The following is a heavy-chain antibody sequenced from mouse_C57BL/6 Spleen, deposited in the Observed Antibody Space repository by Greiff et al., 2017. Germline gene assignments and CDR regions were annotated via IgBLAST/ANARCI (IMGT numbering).Heavy chain of an antibody. J-gene: IGHJ3*01. CDR2: IWSDGST. Sequence: VQGVESGPGLVAPSQSLSITCTVSGFSLTSYGVHWVRQPPGKGLEWLVVIWSDGSTTYNSALKSRLSISKDNSKSQIFLKMNSLQTYDTAMYYCSRHGGDYAGFAYWGQGTLVTVSA. CDR3: SRHGGDYAGFAY. V-gene: IGHV2-6-1*01. D-gene: IGHD2-4*01. CDR1: GFSLTSYG.